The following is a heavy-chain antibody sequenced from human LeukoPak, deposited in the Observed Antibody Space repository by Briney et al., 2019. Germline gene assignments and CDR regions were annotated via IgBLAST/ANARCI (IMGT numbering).Heavy chain of an antibody. CDR1: GYSFTSYW. V-gene: IGHV5-51*01. CDR2: IYPGDSDT. CDR3: ARRGTSLAYCGGDCSDFDY. J-gene: IGHJ4*02. D-gene: IGHD2-21*02. Sequence: GESLKISCKGSGYSFTSYWIGWVRQMPGKGLEWMGIIYPGDSDTRYSPSFQGQVTISADKSISTAYLQWSSLKASATAMYYCARRGTSLAYCGGDCSDFDYWGQGTLVTVSS.